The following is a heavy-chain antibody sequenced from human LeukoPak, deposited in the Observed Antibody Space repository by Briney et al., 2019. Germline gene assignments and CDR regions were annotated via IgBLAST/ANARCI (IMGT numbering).Heavy chain of an antibody. Sequence: ASVKVSCKASGYTFTSYAMHWVRQAPGQRLEWMGWTNAGNGNTKYSQKFQGRVTITRDTSASTAYMELSSLRSEDTAVYYCARVSDLQLWSSFDYWGQGTLVTVSS. CDR2: TNAGNGNT. J-gene: IGHJ4*02. CDR1: GYTFTSYA. D-gene: IGHD5-18*01. V-gene: IGHV1-3*01. CDR3: ARVSDLQLWSSFDY.